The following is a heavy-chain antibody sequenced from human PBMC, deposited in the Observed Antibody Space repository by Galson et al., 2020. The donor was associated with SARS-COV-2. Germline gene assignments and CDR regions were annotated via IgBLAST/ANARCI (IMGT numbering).Heavy chain of an antibody. D-gene: IGHD2-2*01. CDR3: ARENIVVVPAANEDYDAFDI. Sequence: ASETLSLTCTVSGGSISSGDYYWSWIRQPPGKGLEWIGYIYYSGSTYYNPSLKSRVTISVDTSKNQFSLKLSSVTAADTAVYYCARENIVVVPAANEDYDAFDIWGQGTMVTVSS. CDR1: GGSISSGDYY. CDR2: IYYSGST. J-gene: IGHJ3*02. V-gene: IGHV4-30-4*01.